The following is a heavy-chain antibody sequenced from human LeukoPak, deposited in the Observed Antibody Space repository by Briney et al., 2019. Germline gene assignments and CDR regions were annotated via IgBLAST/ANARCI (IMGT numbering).Heavy chain of an antibody. J-gene: IGHJ4*02. Sequence: GGSLRLSCAASGFTVSSNYMSWVRQAPGKGLEWVSVIYSGGSTYSADSVKGRFTISRDNSKNTLYLQMNSLRAEDTAVYYCARDLAGDGYSDYWGQGTLVTVSS. V-gene: IGHV3-53*01. CDR3: ARDLAGDGYSDY. CDR1: GFTVSSNY. CDR2: IYSGGST. D-gene: IGHD5-24*01.